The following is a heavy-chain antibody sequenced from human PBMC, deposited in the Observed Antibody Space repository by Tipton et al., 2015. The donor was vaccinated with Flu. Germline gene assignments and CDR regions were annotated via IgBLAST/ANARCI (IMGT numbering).Heavy chain of an antibody. V-gene: IGHV3-7*01. CDR1: GFTFSSYS. CDR3: ARAWAAAGSA. J-gene: IGHJ5*02. D-gene: IGHD6-13*01. CDR2: IKQDGSEK. Sequence: SLRLSCAASGFTFSSYSMNWVRQAPGKGLEWVANIKQDGSEKYYVDSVKGRFIISRDNAKNSLYLQMNSLRSEDTAVYYCARAWAAAGSAWGQGTLVTVSS.